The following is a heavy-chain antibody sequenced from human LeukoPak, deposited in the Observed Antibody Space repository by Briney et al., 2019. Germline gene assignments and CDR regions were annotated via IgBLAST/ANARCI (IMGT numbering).Heavy chain of an antibody. D-gene: IGHD6-13*01. CDR2: MNPNSGNT. V-gene: IGHV1-8*01. CDR1: GYTFTSYD. Sequence: GASVKVSCKASGYTFTSYDINWVRQATGQGLEWMGWMNPNSGNTGYAQKFHGRVTMTRNTSISTAYMELSSLRSEDTAVYYCARASSSWHFDYWGQGTLVTVSS. CDR3: ARASSSWHFDY. J-gene: IGHJ4*02.